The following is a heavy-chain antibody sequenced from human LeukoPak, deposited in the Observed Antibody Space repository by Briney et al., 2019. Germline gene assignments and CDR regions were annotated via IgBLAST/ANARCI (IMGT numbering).Heavy chain of an antibody. J-gene: IGHJ6*02. V-gene: IGHV4-59*08. CDR1: GGSISSYY. CDR2: IYYSGST. Sequence: SETLSLTCTVSGGSISSYYWSWIRQPPGKGLEWIGYIYYSGSTNYNPSLKSRVTISVDTSKNQFSLKLSSVTAADTAVYYCARPNYDFWSGYAYYYYGMDVWGQGTTVTVSS. D-gene: IGHD3-3*01. CDR3: ARPNYDFWSGYAYYYYGMDV.